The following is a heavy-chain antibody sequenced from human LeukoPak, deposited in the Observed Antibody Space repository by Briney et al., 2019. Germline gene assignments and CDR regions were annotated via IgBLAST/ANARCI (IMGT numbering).Heavy chain of an antibody. V-gene: IGHV4-4*02. Sequence: SETLSLTCAVSGGSISSTNWWNWVRQPPGQGPAWIGETYHSGITNYNPFLKSRVTISLDKSKNQVSLKLSSVTAADTAVYFCAKVEGGCSGTSCYMDPWGQGILVTVSS. J-gene: IGHJ5*02. CDR1: GGSISSTNW. D-gene: IGHD2-2*02. CDR3: AKVEGGCSGTSCYMDP. CDR2: TYHSGIT.